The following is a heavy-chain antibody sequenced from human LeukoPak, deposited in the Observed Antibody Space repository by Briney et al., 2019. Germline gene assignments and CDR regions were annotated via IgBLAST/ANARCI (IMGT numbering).Heavy chain of an antibody. V-gene: IGHV4-59*08. Sequence: SETLSLTCTVSGGSISSYYWSWIRQPPGKGLEWIGYIYYSGSTNYNPSLKSRVTISVDTSKNQFSLKLSSVTAADTAVYYCARTNYYDSSGPLYYFDYSGQGTLVTVSS. CDR1: GGSISSYY. J-gene: IGHJ4*02. CDR2: IYYSGST. CDR3: ARTNYYDSSGPLYYFDY. D-gene: IGHD3-22*01.